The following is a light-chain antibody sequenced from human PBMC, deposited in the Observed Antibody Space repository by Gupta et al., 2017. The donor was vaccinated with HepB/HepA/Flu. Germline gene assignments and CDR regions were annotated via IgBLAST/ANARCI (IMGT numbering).Light chain of an antibody. CDR2: DVT. CDR1: SSDVGAYNY. J-gene: IGLJ1*01. CDR3: SSYTSSYTLV. V-gene: IGLV2-14*01. Sequence: SALTQPAPVSGSPRQSITISCTGTSSDVGAYNYVSWYQQHPGKAPKLMIYDVTNRPSGVSNRFSGSKSGNTASLTISGLQAEDEADYYCSSYTSSYTLVFGTGTKVTVL.